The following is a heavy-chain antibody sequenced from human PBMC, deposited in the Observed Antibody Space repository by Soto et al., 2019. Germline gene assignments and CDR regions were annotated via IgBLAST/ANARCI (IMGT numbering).Heavy chain of an antibody. V-gene: IGHV3-48*02. J-gene: IGHJ4*01. D-gene: IGHD3-10*02. CDR2: MTIRTGNV. CDR3: VRDRDLYRDMFHADL. Sequence: PGGSLRLSCEASGFTISECSMNWVRQAPGKGLEWLAYMTIRTGNVLYADSVRGRFTISADNAENSVILQMNSLRDEDSAVYFCVRDRDLYRDMFHADLWGQGTLVTVSS. CDR1: GFTISECS.